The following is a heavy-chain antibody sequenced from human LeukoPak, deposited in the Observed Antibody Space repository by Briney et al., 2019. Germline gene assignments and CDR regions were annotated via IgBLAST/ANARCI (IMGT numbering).Heavy chain of an antibody. Sequence: GGSLRLSCAASGFTFSNYAMLWVRQPPGKGPEWVAVISDDGNSDHYADSVKGRFTFSRDNSKNTLSLQMNSLRGEDTAVYYCARGSAPAGTYHLDCWGQGTPVTVSS. J-gene: IGHJ4*02. D-gene: IGHD6-25*01. CDR3: ARGSAPAGTYHLDC. V-gene: IGHV3-30-3*01. CDR1: GFTFSNYA. CDR2: ISDDGNSD.